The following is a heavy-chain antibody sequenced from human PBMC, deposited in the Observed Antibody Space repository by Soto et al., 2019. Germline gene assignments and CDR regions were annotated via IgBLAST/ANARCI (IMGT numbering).Heavy chain of an antibody. D-gene: IGHD3-16*02. CDR3: ARDPSRRYVWGSYRYTAFDP. CDR1: GFTFSDYY. J-gene: IGHJ5*02. V-gene: IGHV3-11*06. CDR2: ISSSSSYT. Sequence: GGSLRLSCAASGFTFSDYYMSWIRQAPGKGLEWVSYISSSSSYTNYADSVKGRFTISRDNAKNSLYLQMNSLRAEDTAVYYCARDPSRRYVWGSYRYTAFDPWGQGTLVTVSS.